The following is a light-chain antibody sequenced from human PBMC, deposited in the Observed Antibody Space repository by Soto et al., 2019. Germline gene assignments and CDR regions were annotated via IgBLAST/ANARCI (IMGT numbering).Light chain of an antibody. CDR3: QHYNSYSEA. CDR1: QSFLYSSNNKNY. CDR2: KAS. V-gene: IGKV4-1*01. Sequence: IVMTQSPDALAVSVGERATINCKSIQSFLYSSNNKNYLAWYQQKPGKAPKLLIYKASTLKSGVPSRFSGSGSGTEFTLTISSLQPDDFATYYCQHYNSYSEAFGQGTKV. J-gene: IGKJ1*01.